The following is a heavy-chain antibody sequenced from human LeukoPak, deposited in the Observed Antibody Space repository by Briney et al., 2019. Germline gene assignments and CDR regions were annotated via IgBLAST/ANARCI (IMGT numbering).Heavy chain of an antibody. Sequence: PGGSLRLSCAASGFTFRSYAMQWVRQAPGKGLEWMAVISYDGRNSYYVDSVKGRFTISRDNSKDTLYLGMNSLRAEDTAVYYCARGDYYESRGYVAAYWGQGTLVTVST. V-gene: IGHV3-30*04. CDR3: ARGDYYESRGYVAAY. CDR2: ISYDGRNS. CDR1: GFTFRSYA. D-gene: IGHD3-22*01. J-gene: IGHJ4*02.